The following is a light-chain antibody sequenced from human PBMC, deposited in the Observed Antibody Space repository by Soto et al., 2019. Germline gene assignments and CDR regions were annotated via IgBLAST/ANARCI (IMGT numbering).Light chain of an antibody. V-gene: IGKV3-15*01. CDR2: GAS. Sequence: EIVLTQSPGTLSLSPGERATFSCRASQSVSSNLAWYQQKPGQAPRLLIYGASTRATGIPARFSGSGSGTEFTLTISRLQSEDFAVYFCQKYNNWPPWTFGQGTKVDIK. CDR1: QSVSSN. J-gene: IGKJ1*01. CDR3: QKYNNWPPWT.